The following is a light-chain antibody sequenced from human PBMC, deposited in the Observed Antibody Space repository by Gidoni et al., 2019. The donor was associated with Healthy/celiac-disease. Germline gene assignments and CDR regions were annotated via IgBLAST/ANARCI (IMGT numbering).Light chain of an antibody. CDR1: QSVSSN. CDR2: GAS. Sequence: ILMPQSPATLSVALGDRATRSCRASQSVSSNLAWYQQKPRQAPRLLIYGASTRATGIPARFSGSGSGTEFTLTISSLQSEDFAVYYCQQYNNWPLTFGGGTKVEIK. V-gene: IGKV3-15*01. CDR3: QQYNNWPLT. J-gene: IGKJ4*01.